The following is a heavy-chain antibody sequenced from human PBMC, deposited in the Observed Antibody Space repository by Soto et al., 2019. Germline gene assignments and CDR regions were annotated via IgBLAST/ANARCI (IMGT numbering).Heavy chain of an antibody. CDR1: GFTFSSYA. Sequence: PGGSLRLSCAASGFTFSSYAMSWVRQAPGKGLEWVSAISGSGGSTYYADSVKGRFTISRDNSKNTLYLQMNSLRAEDTAVYYCAIGVRGPGIINYWGQGTLVTVSS. CDR2: ISGSGGST. CDR3: AIGVRGPGIINY. D-gene: IGHD3-10*01. J-gene: IGHJ4*02. V-gene: IGHV3-23*01.